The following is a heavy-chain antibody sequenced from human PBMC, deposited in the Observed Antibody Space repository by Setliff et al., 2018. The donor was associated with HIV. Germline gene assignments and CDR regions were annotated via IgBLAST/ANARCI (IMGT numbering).Heavy chain of an antibody. CDR1: GGSISSYY. J-gene: IGHJ4*02. Sequence: SETLSLTCTVSGGSISSYYWSWIRQPPGKGLEWIGCIYYSGSAYYNPSLQSRVTISVDTSKNQVSLKLNSMTAADTAVYFCVRGPQWLVQKGRVYYFDYWGQGALVTVSS. CDR3: VRGPQWLVQKGRVYYFDY. V-gene: IGHV4-59*08. CDR2: IYYSGSA. D-gene: IGHD6-19*01.